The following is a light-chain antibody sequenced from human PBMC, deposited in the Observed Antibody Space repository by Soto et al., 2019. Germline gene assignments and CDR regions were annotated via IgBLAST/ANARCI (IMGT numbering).Light chain of an antibody. Sequence: DIVLTQSPDSLAVSLGERATINCKSSQSILSSSDNNNYLAWFQHKPGQPPKLLIYGASTRESGVPDRCSGSGSGPDFTLTIRRLQAEDVAVYYCQQCYSAPPPFGGGTKVEIK. CDR1: QSILSSSDNNNY. CDR2: GAS. CDR3: QQCYSAPPP. V-gene: IGKV4-1*01. J-gene: IGKJ4*02.